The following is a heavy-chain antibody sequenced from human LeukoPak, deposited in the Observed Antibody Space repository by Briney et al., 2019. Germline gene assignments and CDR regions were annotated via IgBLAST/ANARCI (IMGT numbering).Heavy chain of an antibody. D-gene: IGHD4-17*01. V-gene: IGHV3-9*01. CDR1: GFTFDDYA. Sequence: GGSLRLSCAASGFTFDDYAMHWVRQAPGKGLEWVSGISWNSGSIGYADSVKGRFTISRDNAKNSLYLQMNSLRAEDTALYYCAKDETFGDYIFDYWGQGTLVTVSS. CDR3: AKDETFGDYIFDY. J-gene: IGHJ4*02. CDR2: ISWNSGSI.